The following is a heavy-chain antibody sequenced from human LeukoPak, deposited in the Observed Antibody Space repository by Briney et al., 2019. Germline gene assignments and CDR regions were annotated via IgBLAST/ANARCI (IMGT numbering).Heavy chain of an antibody. CDR3: ASSPDTIFGVDYYFDD. J-gene: IGHJ4*02. V-gene: IGHV4-39*01. Sequence: PSETPSLTCTVSVGSISSSSYYRGWIRQPPGKGLEWLGSVYYSGSTYYNPSLKSRVTISVDTSKNQFSLKLSSVTAADTAVYYCASSPDTIFGVDYYFDDRGQGTLVTVSS. CDR2: VYYSGST. D-gene: IGHD3-3*01. CDR1: VGSISSSSYY.